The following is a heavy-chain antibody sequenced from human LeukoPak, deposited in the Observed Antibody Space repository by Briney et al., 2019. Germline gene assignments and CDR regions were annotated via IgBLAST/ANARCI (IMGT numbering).Heavy chain of an antibody. V-gene: IGHV3-30*18. D-gene: IGHD4-17*01. Sequence: GRSLRLSCAASGFTFSSYGMHWVRQAPGEGLEWVAVISYDGSNKYYADSVKGRFTISRDNSKNTLYLQMNSLRAEDTAVYYCAKVGSRVTSAPYDYWGQGTLVTVSS. CDR1: GFTFSSYG. CDR2: ISYDGSNK. J-gene: IGHJ4*02. CDR3: AKVGSRVTSAPYDY.